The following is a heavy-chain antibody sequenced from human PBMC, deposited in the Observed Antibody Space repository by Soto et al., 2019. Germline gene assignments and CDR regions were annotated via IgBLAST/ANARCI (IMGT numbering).Heavy chain of an antibody. CDR1: GFTFSSYA. CDR3: AKVDSTMVRGVITHFDY. J-gene: IGHJ4*02. V-gene: IGHV3-23*01. CDR2: ISGSGGST. Sequence: GGSLRLSCAASGFTFSSYAMSWVRQAPGKGLEWVSAISGSGGSTYYADSVKGRFTISRDNSKKPLYLQMNSLRAEDTAVYYCAKVDSTMVRGVITHFDYWGQGTLVTVSS. D-gene: IGHD3-10*01.